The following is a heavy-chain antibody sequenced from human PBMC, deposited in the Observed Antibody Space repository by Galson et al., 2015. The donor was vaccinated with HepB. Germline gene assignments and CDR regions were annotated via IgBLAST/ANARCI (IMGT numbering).Heavy chain of an antibody. CDR2: IIPIFGTA. CDR1: GGTFSSYA. J-gene: IGHJ6*02. V-gene: IGHV1-69*13. Sequence: SVKVSCKASGGTFSSYAISWVRQAPGQGLEWMGGIIPIFGTANYAQKFQGRVTITADESTSTAYMELSSLRSEDTAVYYCARIGYSGYDYGYYYYGMDVWGQGTPVTVSS. CDR3: ARIGYSGYDYGYYYYGMDV. D-gene: IGHD5-12*01.